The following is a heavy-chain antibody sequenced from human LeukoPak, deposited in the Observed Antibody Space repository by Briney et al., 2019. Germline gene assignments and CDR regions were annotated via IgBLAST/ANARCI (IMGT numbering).Heavy chain of an antibody. CDR2: ISSSSSYI. Sequence: GGSLRLSCAASGFTFSSYWMNWVRQAPGKGLEWVSSISSSSSYIYYADSVKGRFTSSRDNAKNSLYLQMNSLRAEDTAVYYCARDSSLYSSSWYLDYWGQGTLVTVSS. CDR3: ARDSSLYSSSWYLDY. CDR1: GFTFSSYW. D-gene: IGHD6-13*01. J-gene: IGHJ4*02. V-gene: IGHV3-21*01.